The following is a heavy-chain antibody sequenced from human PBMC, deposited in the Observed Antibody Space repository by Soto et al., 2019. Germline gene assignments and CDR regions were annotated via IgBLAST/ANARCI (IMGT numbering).Heavy chain of an antibody. J-gene: IGHJ6*02. V-gene: IGHV1-69*06. CDR2: IIPIFGTA. Sequence: QVQLVQSGAEVKKPGSSVKVSCKASGGTFSSYAISWVRQAPGQGLEWMGGIIPIFGTANYAQKFQGRVTITADKSTSTAYMELGSLRSEDTAVYYCARDGYCSGGSCYSYYYGMDVWGQGTTVTVSS. CDR3: ARDGYCSGGSCYSYYYGMDV. CDR1: GGTFSSYA. D-gene: IGHD2-15*01.